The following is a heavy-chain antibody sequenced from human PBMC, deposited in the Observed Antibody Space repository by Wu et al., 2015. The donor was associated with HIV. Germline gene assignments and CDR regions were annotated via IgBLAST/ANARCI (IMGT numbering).Heavy chain of an antibody. CDR2: ININSGGT. D-gene: IGHD6-6*01. CDR3: ATLARSRPSD. Sequence: QVQLVQSGAEVKKPGASVKVSCKASGYIFTEYYIHWIRQAPGQGLEWMGWININSGGTNYAQNFQGRVTLTSDTSITTAYMEFNSLRYDDTAIYYCATLARSRPSDWGQGTLVTVST. J-gene: IGHJ4*02. CDR1: GYIFTEYY. V-gene: IGHV1-2*02.